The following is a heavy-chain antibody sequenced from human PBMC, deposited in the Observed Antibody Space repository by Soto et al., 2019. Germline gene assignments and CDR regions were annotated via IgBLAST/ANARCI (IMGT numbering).Heavy chain of an antibody. Sequence: GGSLRLSCAASGFTFSGYGMHWVRQAPGKGLEWVALIWYDGSNKYYVDSVKGRFTISRDDSKNTAYLQMNSLKTEDTAVYYCTRLITPLDYWGRGTLVTVSS. CDR3: TRLITPLDY. D-gene: IGHD3-16*01. CDR2: IWYDGSNK. V-gene: IGHV3-33*01. J-gene: IGHJ4*02. CDR1: GFTFSGYG.